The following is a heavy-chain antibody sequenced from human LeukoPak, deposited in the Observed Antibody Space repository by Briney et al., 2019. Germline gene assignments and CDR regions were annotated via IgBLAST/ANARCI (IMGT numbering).Heavy chain of an antibody. D-gene: IGHD2-15*01. Sequence: PSETLSLTCSVSGGSISPYYWSWIRQPPGKGLEWIGYIYYSGTTNYNPSLQSRVTISVATSKNQFSLKLSSVTAAGTALYYCARDRASAGGFDYWGQGTLVTVSS. CDR1: GGSISPYY. J-gene: IGHJ4*02. V-gene: IGHV4-59*01. CDR2: IYYSGTT. CDR3: ARDRASAGGFDY.